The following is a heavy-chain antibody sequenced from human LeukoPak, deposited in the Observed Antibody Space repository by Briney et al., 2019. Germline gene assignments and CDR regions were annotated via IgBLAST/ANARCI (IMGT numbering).Heavy chain of an antibody. CDR1: GGSIRGYY. J-gene: IGHJ5*02. CDR2: FYYNGPT. CDR3: ARHQSETLGFGRDRFDP. Sequence: SETLSLTCTLSGGSIRGYYWGWIRQPPEEGLEWIGHFYYNGPTNPNPSLKSRVTISGDPSKNLLSLKLSSVTPADTALYYCARHQSETLGFGRDRFDPWGQGTLVAVTS. D-gene: IGHD3-10*01. V-gene: IGHV4-59*08.